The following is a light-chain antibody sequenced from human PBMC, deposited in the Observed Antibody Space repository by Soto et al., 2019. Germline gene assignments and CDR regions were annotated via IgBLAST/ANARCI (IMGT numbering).Light chain of an antibody. CDR1: SSDVGAYNY. CDR3: SSYTTSTTQV. J-gene: IGLJ2*01. V-gene: IGLV2-14*03. Sequence: QSALTQPASVSGSPGQSLAISCTGTSSDVGAYNYVSWYQHQPGKAPKLIIFDVSNRPSGVSTRFSGSKSGDTASLTISGLQAEDEADYYCSSYTTSTTQVFGGGTKLTVL. CDR2: DVS.